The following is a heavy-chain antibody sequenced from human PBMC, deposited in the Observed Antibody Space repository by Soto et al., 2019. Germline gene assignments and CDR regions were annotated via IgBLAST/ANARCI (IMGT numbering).Heavy chain of an antibody. Sequence: QVQLQESGPGLVKPSGTLSLTCALSGASIITDNWWSWVRQPPGKELGWIWEIYHSGNTHFNPSVKSRVTISVDTSKNQFSLTVSSVTAADTAIYYCARASASSKLRGVVINWGQGTLVTVSS. V-gene: IGHV4-4*02. CDR1: GASIITDNW. J-gene: IGHJ4*02. D-gene: IGHD3-10*01. CDR2: IYHSGNT. CDR3: ARASASSKLRGVVIN.